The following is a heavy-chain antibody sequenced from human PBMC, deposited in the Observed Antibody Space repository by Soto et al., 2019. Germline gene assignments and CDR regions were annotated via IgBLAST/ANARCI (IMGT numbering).Heavy chain of an antibody. D-gene: IGHD2-15*01. J-gene: IGHJ6*02. CDR3: ANFERPKNQVAGPRGYYYAMDV. CDR2: IDPSDSYT. V-gene: IGHV5-10-1*01. Sequence: GESLKISCKGSGYSFTSYWISWVRQMPGKGLEWMGRIDPSDSYTNYSPSFQGHVTISADKSISTAYLQWSSLKASDTAMYYCANFERPKNQVAGPRGYYYAMDVWGQGTTVTVS. CDR1: GYSFTSYW.